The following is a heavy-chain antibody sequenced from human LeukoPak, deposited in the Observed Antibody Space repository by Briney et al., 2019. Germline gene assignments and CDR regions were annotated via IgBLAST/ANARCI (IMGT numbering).Heavy chain of an antibody. V-gene: IGHV4-39*07. CDR3: ARDSSSWADFDY. Sequence: SETLSLTCTVSGGPISSSTYYWGWIRQPPGKGLEWIGSIYYSGSTYYNPSLKSRVTISVDTSKNQFSLKLSSVTAADTAVYYYARDSSSWADFDYWGQGTLVTVSS. J-gene: IGHJ4*02. CDR1: GGPISSSTYY. CDR2: IYYSGST. D-gene: IGHD6-13*01.